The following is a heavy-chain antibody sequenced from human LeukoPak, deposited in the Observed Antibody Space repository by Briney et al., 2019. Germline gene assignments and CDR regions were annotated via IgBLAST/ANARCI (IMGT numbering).Heavy chain of an antibody. V-gene: IGHV1-2*02. J-gene: IGHJ4*02. CDR1: GDTLTALS. Sequence: ASVKVSCMVSGDTLTALSMHWVRQAPGQGLEWMGWINPNSGGTNYAQKFQGRVTMTRDTSISTAYMELSRLRSDDTAVYYCAREVHSSGWYGYWGQGTLVTVSS. CDR2: INPNSGGT. CDR3: AREVHSSGWYGY. D-gene: IGHD6-19*01.